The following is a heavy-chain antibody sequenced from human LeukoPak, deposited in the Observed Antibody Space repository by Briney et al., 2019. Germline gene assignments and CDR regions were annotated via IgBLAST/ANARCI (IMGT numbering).Heavy chain of an antibody. CDR3: ARLPTYGGNSHYWYFDL. V-gene: IGHV4-59*08. J-gene: IGHJ2*01. CDR2: IYYSGNT. D-gene: IGHD4-23*01. CDR1: GGSISSYY. Sequence: SETLSLTCTVSGGSISSYYWSWIRQPPGKGLEWIGYIYYSGNTNYNPSLKSRVTISVDTSKNQFSLKLISVTAADTAVYYCARLPTYGGNSHYWYFDLWGRGTQVTVSS.